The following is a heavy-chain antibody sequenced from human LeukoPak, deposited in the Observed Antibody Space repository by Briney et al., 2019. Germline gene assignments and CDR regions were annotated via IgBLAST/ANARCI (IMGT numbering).Heavy chain of an antibody. CDR1: GGTFSSYA. D-gene: IGHD6-19*01. V-gene: IGHV1-69*06. J-gene: IGHJ4*02. CDR3: ARDVSKAGYSSGWYYDY. Sequence: ASVTVSCKASGGTFSSYAISWVRQAPGQGLEWMGGIIPIFGTANYAQKFQGRVTITADKSTSTAYMELSSLRSEDTAVYYCARDVSKAGYSSGWYYDYWGQGTLVTVSS. CDR2: IIPIFGTA.